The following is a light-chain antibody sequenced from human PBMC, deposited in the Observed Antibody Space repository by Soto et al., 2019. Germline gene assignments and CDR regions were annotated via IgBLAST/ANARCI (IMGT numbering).Light chain of an antibody. CDR1: QTISSNY. V-gene: IGKV3-20*01. CDR2: GTS. J-gene: IGKJ1*01. CDR3: QQYVSWT. Sequence: EIVLTQSPGTLSVSPGGRATLSCRASQTISSNYLAWYQQKPGQAPSLLNYGTSSRATGIPDRFSGSGSGTDFTLTISRLEPEDSAIYYCQQYVSWTFGQGTKVEIK.